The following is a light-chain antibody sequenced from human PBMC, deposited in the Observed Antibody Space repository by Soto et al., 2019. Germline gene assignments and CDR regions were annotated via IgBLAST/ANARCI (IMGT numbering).Light chain of an antibody. V-gene: IGKV3-20*01. CDR3: QQYGSSPPLT. CDR1: QSVSSSY. Sequence: EFVLTQSPGTLSLSPGERATLSCRASQSVSSSYLAWYQQKPGQAPRILIYGASTRATGIPDRFSGSGSGTDFTLTINRLEPEVFAVYYCQQYGSSPPLTFGGGTKVEIK. J-gene: IGKJ4*01. CDR2: GAS.